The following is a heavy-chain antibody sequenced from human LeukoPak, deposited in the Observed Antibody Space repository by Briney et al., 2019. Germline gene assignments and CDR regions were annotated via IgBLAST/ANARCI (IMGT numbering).Heavy chain of an antibody. D-gene: IGHD3-10*01. V-gene: IGHV4-59*01. CDR1: GGSISSYY. Sequence: SETLSLTCTVSGGSISSYYWSWIRQPPGKGLEWIGYIYYSGSTNYNPSLKSRVTISVDTSKNQFSLKLSSVTAADTAVYYCARSQWNVDSGSYPYYYYYYYMDVWGKGTTVTISS. CDR3: ARSQWNVDSGSYPYYYYYYYMDV. J-gene: IGHJ6*03. CDR2: IYYSGST.